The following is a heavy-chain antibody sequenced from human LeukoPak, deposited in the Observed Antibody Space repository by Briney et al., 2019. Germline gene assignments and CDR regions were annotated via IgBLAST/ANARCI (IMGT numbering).Heavy chain of an antibody. Sequence: PGGSLRLSCAASGFTISSYEMNWVRQAPGNGLEGVSYISSSGSTIYYADSVKGRFTISRDNAKNSLYLQMNSLRAEDTAVYYCARGTQYYYDSSGFDYWGQGTLVTVSS. V-gene: IGHV3-48*03. CDR3: ARGTQYYYDSSGFDY. CDR2: ISSSGSTI. CDR1: GFTISSYE. J-gene: IGHJ4*02. D-gene: IGHD3-22*01.